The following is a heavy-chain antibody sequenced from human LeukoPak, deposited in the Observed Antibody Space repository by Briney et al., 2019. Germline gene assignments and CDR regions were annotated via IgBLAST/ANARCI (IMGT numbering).Heavy chain of an antibody. Sequence: SQTLSLTCTVSGGSISSGDYYWSWIRQPPGKGLEWIGYIYYSGTTYYNPSLKSRVTISVDTSKNQFSLKVSSVTAADTAVYYCAGAQKNYYYGMDVWGQGTTVTVSS. CDR1: GGSISSGDYY. CDR2: IYYSGTT. V-gene: IGHV4-30-4*01. CDR3: AGAQKNYYYGMDV. J-gene: IGHJ6*02.